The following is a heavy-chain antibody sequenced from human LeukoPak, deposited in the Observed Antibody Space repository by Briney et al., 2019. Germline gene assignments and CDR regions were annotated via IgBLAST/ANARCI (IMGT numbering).Heavy chain of an antibody. D-gene: IGHD3-10*01. CDR1: GGSISSYY. CDR2: IYYSGST. CDR3: ARKKGSGSPPPY. Sequence: SETLSLTCTVSGGSISSYYWSWIRQPPGKGLEWIGYIYYSGSTNYNPSLKSRVTISVDTSKNQFSLKLSSVTAADTAVYYCARKKGSGSPPPYGGKEPLVPVSS. J-gene: IGHJ4*02. V-gene: IGHV4-59*08.